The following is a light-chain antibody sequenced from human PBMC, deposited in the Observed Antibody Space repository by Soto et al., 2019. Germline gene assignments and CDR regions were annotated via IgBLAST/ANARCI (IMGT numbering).Light chain of an antibody. Sequence: EIVLTQSPGTLSLFPGERATLSCRASQSLTTSYLAWYQQKPGHAPRLLIYGASSSATGIPDRFSGSGSGTAFTLTISKLEPEDFAVYSCQQYCTSPTFGQGTRLEIK. CDR1: QSLTTSY. J-gene: IGKJ5*01. CDR2: GAS. V-gene: IGKV3-20*01. CDR3: QQYCTSPT.